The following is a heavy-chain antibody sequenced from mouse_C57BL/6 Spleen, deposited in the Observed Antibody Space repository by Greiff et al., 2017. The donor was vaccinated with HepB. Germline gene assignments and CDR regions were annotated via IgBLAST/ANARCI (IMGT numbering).Heavy chain of an antibody. Sequence: EVKVEESGGGLVQPGGSMKLSCVASGFTFSNYWMNWVRQSPEKGLEWVAQIRLKSDNYATHYAESVKGRFTISRDDSKSSVYLQMNNLRAEDTGIYYCAPYGNYRTFAYWGQGTLVTVSA. CDR1: GFTFSNYW. D-gene: IGHD2-1*01. CDR3: APYGNYRTFAY. CDR2: IRLKSDNYAT. J-gene: IGHJ3*01. V-gene: IGHV6-3*01.